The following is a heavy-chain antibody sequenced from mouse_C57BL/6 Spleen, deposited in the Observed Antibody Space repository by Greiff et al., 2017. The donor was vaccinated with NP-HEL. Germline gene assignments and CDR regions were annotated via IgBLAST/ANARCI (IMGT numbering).Heavy chain of an antibody. D-gene: IGHD2-1*01. CDR1: GYTFTEYT. V-gene: IGHV1-62-2*01. Sequence: QVQLQQSGAELVKPGASVKLSCKASGYTFTEYTIHWVKQRSGQGLEWIGWFYPGSGSITYNEKFKDKATLTADKSSSTVYMELSRLTSEDSAVYFCARHEEEGDGNYVPAWFAYWGQGTLVTVSA. CDR2: FYPGSGSI. J-gene: IGHJ3*01. CDR3: ARHEEEGDGNYVPAWFAY.